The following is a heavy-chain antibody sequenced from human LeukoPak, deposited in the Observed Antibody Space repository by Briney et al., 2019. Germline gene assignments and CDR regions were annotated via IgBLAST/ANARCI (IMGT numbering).Heavy chain of an antibody. CDR2: IKQDGSEK. D-gene: IGHD3-16*01. CDR1: GFTFSSYG. CDR3: ATEAVDYVWGSSAEDFDY. J-gene: IGHJ4*02. V-gene: IGHV3-7*01. Sequence: PGGSLRLSCAASGFTFSSYGMHWVRQAPGKGLEWVANIKQDGSEKYYVDSVKGRFTISRDNAKNSLYLQMNSLRAEDTAVYYCATEAVDYVWGSSAEDFDYWGQGTLVTVSS.